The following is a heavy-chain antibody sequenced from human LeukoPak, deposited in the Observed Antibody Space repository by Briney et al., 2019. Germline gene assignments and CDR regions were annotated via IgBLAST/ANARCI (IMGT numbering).Heavy chain of an antibody. CDR3: ARHHYSGLYNWFDP. V-gene: IGHV5-51*01. CDR2: IYPGDSDT. J-gene: IGHJ5*02. D-gene: IGHD1-26*01. Sequence: GESLKISCKGSGSSFTNYWLAWVRQMPGQGLEGMGIIYPGDSDTRYSPSFQGQVTISADKSISTAYLQWNGLKASDTAMYYCARHHYSGLYNWFDPWGQGTLVTVSS. CDR1: GSSFTNYW.